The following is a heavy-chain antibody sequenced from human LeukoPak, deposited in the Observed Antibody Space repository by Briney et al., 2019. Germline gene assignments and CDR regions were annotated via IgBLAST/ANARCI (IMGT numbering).Heavy chain of an antibody. CDR3: AKDQSPYGNYFDY. J-gene: IGHJ4*02. CDR2: ITRSGETT. CDR1: GLTFDNFA. Sequence: GGSLRLSCAASGLTFDNFAMSWVRQAPGKGLEWVSGITRSGETTYYAESVKGRFTISRDNSKNTLYLQLNSLRAEDTAIYYCAKDQSPYGNYFDYWGQGTLVTVSS. V-gene: IGHV3-23*01. D-gene: IGHD4-17*01.